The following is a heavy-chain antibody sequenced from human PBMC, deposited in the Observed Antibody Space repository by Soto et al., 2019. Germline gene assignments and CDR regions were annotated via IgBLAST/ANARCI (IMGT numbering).Heavy chain of an antibody. V-gene: IGHV3-11*06. D-gene: IGHD2-15*01. CDR1: GFTFGDSY. Sequence: GGPLRLSCAGSGFTFGDSYMSWIRQAPGKGLEWLSYISPGSRYPAYADSVKGRFTISRDNARRSLFLQMTSLTAEDTATYYCVRGGGGGLFDPWGQGTMVTVSS. J-gene: IGHJ5*02. CDR2: ISPGSRYP. CDR3: VRGGGGGLFDP.